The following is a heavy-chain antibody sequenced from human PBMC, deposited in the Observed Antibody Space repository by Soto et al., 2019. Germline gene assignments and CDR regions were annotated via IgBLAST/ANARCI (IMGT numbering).Heavy chain of an antibody. V-gene: IGHV3-23*01. CDR3: AKDYTVAADPSSVILFDY. CDR1: GFTFNHYA. CDR2: IIANGGT. D-gene: IGHD2-15*01. Sequence: GGSLRLSCAASGFTFNHYAMSWFRQAPGKGLEWVSIIIANGGTFYADSVKGRFTISRDNSKNTVYLQMSSLRVEDTAIYYCAKDYTVAADPSSVILFDYWGQGALVTVSS. J-gene: IGHJ4*02.